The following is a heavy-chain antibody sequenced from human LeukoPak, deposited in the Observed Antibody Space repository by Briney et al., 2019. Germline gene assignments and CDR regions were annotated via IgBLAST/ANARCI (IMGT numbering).Heavy chain of an antibody. Sequence: GESLKISCKGSGYSFTSYWIGWVRQMPRKGLEWMGIIYPGDSDTRYSPSFQGQVTISADKSISTAYLQWSSLKASDTAMYYCARRLALYCSGGSCYYFDYWGQGTLVTVSS. J-gene: IGHJ4*02. D-gene: IGHD2-15*01. CDR1: GYSFTSYW. CDR2: IYPGDSDT. V-gene: IGHV5-51*01. CDR3: ARRLALYCSGGSCYYFDY.